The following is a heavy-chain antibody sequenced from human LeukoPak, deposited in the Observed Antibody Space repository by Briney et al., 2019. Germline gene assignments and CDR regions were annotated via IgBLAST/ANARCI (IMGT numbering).Heavy chain of an antibody. CDR1: GGSISSYY. CDR2: IYYSGST. V-gene: IGHV4-59*01. D-gene: IGHD3-22*01. Sequence: SETLSLTCTVSGGSISSYYWSWIRQPPGKGLEWIGYIYYSGSTNYNPSLKSRVTISVDTSKNQFSLKLSSVTAADTAVYYCAREPYDLSGYYRDWFDPWGQGTLVTVSS. CDR3: AREPYDLSGYYRDWFDP. J-gene: IGHJ5*02.